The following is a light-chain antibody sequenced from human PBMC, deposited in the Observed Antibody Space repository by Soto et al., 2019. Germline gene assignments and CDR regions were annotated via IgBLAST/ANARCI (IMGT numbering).Light chain of an antibody. J-gene: IGKJ2*01. CDR3: QQYTSYPYT. Sequence: DIQMTQSPSTLSASVGDRVTITCRASQSISSWLAWYQQKPGKAPKLLIYDASSLESGVPSRFSGSGSGTEFTLNISSLQPDDFATYHCQQYTSYPYTFGQGTKLEIK. CDR1: QSISSW. CDR2: DAS. V-gene: IGKV1-5*01.